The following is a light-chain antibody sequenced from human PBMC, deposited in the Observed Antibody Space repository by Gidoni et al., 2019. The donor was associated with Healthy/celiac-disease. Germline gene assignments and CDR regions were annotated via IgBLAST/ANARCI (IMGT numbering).Light chain of an antibody. J-gene: IGKJ1*01. CDR2: GAS. Sequence: IAMTQSPATLSVSPGERATLSCRASQSVSSNLAWYQQKPGQAPRLHIYGASTRATGIPARFSGSGSGTEFTLTISSLQSEDFAVYYCQQYNNWPRWTFGQGTKVEIK. CDR1: QSVSSN. CDR3: QQYNNWPRWT. V-gene: IGKV3-15*01.